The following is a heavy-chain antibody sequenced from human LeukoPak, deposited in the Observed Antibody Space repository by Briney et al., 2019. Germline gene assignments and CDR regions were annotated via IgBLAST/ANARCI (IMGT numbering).Heavy chain of an antibody. CDR1: GFTFSGSG. CDR2: IRSKANNYVT. Sequence: GGSLRLSCAASGFTFSGSGIHWVRQASGKGLEWVGRIRSKANNYVTAYAASLKDRFTISRNDSKKTAYLQMNSLKTEDTAVYYCTSVPDEIQLMFDYWGQGTLVTVSS. D-gene: IGHD5-18*01. V-gene: IGHV3-73*01. J-gene: IGHJ4*02. CDR3: TSVPDEIQLMFDY.